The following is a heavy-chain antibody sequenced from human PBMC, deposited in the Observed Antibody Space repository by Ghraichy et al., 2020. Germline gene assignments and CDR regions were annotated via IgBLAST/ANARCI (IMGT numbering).Heavy chain of an antibody. Sequence: SETLSLTCTVSGGSISSYYWSWIRQPPGKGLEWIGYIYYSGSTNYNPSLKSRVTISVDTSKNQFSLKLSSVTAADTAVYYCARLGCTNGVCLYYFDYWGQGTLVTVSS. D-gene: IGHD2-8*01. CDR3: ARLGCTNGVCLYYFDY. J-gene: IGHJ4*02. CDR1: GGSISSYY. V-gene: IGHV4-59*08. CDR2: IYYSGST.